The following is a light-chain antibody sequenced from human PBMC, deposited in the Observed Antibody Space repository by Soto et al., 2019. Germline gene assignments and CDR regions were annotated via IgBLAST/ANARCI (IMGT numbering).Light chain of an antibody. V-gene: IGLV2-14*01. CDR1: RTDIGSYNF. J-gene: IGLJ1*01. CDR2: EVT. CDR3: SSYTSTNPYV. Sequence: QSALTQPASVSGSPGQSLTISCIGTRTDIGSYNFVSCFQQHPGKAPKLIIFEVTNRPSGVSNRFSGSKSGNTASLTISGVQPADEANYYCSSYTSTNPYVFGSGTKVTVL.